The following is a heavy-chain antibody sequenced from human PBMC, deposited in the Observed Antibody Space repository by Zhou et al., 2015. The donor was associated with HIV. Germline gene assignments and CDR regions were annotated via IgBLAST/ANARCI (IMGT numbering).Heavy chain of an antibody. Sequence: QVQLVQSGAELKKPGASVKVSCKASGYTFTTYDINWMRQATGQRPEWMGGIIPLFPTPNYAQTFQGRLTITADKSTGTAYMELTSLTSDDTAVYYCARATTPQPYLSSFQNWGQGTVVSVSS. J-gene: IGHJ1*01. D-gene: IGHD1-1*01. CDR1: GYTFTTYD. CDR3: ARATTPQPYLSSFQN. CDR2: IIPLFPTP. V-gene: IGHV1-69*06.